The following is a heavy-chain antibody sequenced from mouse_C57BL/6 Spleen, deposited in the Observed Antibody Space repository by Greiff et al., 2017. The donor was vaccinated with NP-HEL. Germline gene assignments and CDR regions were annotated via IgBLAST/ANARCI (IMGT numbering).Heavy chain of an antibody. J-gene: IGHJ4*01. D-gene: IGHD2-10*01. CDR2: IHPYDSDT. CDR1: GYTFTSYW. CDR3: AISYNYAMDY. V-gene: IGHV1-74*01. Sequence: QVQLQQPGAELVKPGASVTVSCKASGYTFTSYWMHWVKQRPGQGLEWIGRIHPYDSDTNYNQKFKGKAKLTVDKASSTAFRQLSSLTSEDSAVYYCAISYNYAMDYWGQGTSVTVSS.